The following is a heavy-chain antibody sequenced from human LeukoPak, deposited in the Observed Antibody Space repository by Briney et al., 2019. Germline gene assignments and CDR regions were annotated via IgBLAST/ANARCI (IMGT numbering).Heavy chain of an antibody. CDR1: GFTVNNNY. J-gene: IGHJ4*02. CDR2: IFSGCST. D-gene: IGHD3-16*01. Sequence: GGSLRLSCAASGFTVNNNYMGWVRQAPGKALEWVSVIFSGCSTYYADSVKGRFTISRDNSKNTLHLQMNSLRAEDTAVYYCATGGRLRLDPPQGDHWGQGTLVTVSS. CDR3: ATGGRLRLDPPQGDH. V-gene: IGHV3-53*01.